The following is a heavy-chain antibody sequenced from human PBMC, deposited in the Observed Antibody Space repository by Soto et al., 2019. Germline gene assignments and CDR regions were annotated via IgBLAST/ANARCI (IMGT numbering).Heavy chain of an antibody. V-gene: IGHV3-23*01. J-gene: IGHJ6*01. Sequence: EVQLLESGGGLVQPGGSLRLSCAASGFTFSSFAMSWVRQAPGKGLEWVSAITGGSGGTYYADSVKGRFTISRDNSENTLYLEMNSRRAGDTAVYFCAKGGVVGVQYYYGLGVWGQGTTVTVSS. D-gene: IGHD2-15*01. CDR2: ITGGSGGT. CDR1: GFTFSSFA. CDR3: AKGGVVGVQYYYGLGV.